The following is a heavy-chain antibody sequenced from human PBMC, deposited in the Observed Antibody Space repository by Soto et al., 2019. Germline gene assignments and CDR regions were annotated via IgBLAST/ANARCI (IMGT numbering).Heavy chain of an antibody. Sequence: ASVKVSCKASGYTFTSYGISWVRQAPGQGLEWMGWISAYNGNTNYAQKLQGRVTMTTDTSTSTAYMELRSLRSDDTAVYYCARSPGFLEWLSSPYLFWGQGTLVTVSS. CDR2: ISAYNGNT. CDR1: GYTFTSYG. V-gene: IGHV1-18*01. J-gene: IGHJ4*02. D-gene: IGHD3-3*01. CDR3: ARSPGFLEWLSSPYLF.